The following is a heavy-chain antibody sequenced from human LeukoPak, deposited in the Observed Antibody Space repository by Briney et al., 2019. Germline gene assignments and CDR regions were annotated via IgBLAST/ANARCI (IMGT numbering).Heavy chain of an antibody. Sequence: GGSLRLSCAASGFTFSSYAMHWVRQAPGKGLEWVAVISYDRSNKYYADSVKGRFTISRDNSKNTLYLQMNSLRAEDTAVYYCAREGCSSTSCYTNDDAFDIWGQGTMVTVSS. CDR2: ISYDRSNK. CDR1: GFTFSSYA. CDR3: AREGCSSTSCYTNDDAFDI. V-gene: IGHV3-30*01. D-gene: IGHD2-2*02. J-gene: IGHJ3*02.